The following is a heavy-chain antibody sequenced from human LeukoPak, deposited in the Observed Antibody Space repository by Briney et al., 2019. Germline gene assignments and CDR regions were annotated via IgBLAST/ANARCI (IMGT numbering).Heavy chain of an antibody. CDR1: GFTSSSYW. D-gene: IGHD6-19*01. V-gene: IGHV3-74*01. CDR3: ARRSGIAVAGDFDY. Sequence: PRGSLRLSCAASGFTSSSYWMDWVRQAPGEGLVWVSRINSVVRRTRYADSVKGRFTISRDNAKNTLYLQMNGLRAEDTAVYYCARRSGIAVAGDFDYWGQGTLVTVSS. CDR2: INSVVRRT. J-gene: IGHJ4*02.